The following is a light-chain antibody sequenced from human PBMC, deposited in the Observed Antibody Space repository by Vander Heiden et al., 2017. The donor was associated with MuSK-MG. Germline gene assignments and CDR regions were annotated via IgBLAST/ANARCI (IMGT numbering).Light chain of an antibody. V-gene: IGKV1-39*01. J-gene: IGKJ4*01. Sequence: DIQMPPSPSSLSASLSDRVTITCRASQRIRSDLNWYQQKPGKAPKLLISAASSLQSGVPSRFSGSGSGTDFTLTISSRQREDFATYYCQQRDSTPLTFGGGTEVEIK. CDR1: QRIRSD. CDR2: AAS. CDR3: QQRDSTPLT.